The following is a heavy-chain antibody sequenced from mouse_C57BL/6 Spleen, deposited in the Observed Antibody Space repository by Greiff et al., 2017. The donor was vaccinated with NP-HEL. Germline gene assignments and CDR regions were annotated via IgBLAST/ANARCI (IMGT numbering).Heavy chain of an antibody. D-gene: IGHD2-3*01. CDR2: IHPNSGST. V-gene: IGHV1-64*01. J-gene: IGHJ4*01. CDR3: ASGGYYSYAMDY. CDR1: GYTFTSYW. Sequence: VQLQQSGAELVKPGASVKLSCKASGYTFTSYWMHWVKQRPGQGLEWIGMIHPNSGSTNYNEKFKSKATLTVDKSSSTAYMQLSSLTSEDSAVYYCASGGYYSYAMDYWGQGTSVTVSS.